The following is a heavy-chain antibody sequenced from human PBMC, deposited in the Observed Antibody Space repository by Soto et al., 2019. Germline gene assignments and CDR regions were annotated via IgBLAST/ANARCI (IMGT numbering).Heavy chain of an antibody. D-gene: IGHD2-2*01. CDR1: GFTFSSYS. CDR3: ARDIFMRIGYCSSTSCYSRYYYVMDA. V-gene: IGHV3-21*01. Sequence: SLRISCAASGFTFSSYSMNWVRQAPGKGLEWVSSISSSSSYIYYADSVKGRFTISRDNAKNSLYLQMNSLRAEDTAVYYCARDIFMRIGYCSSTSCYSRYYYVMDALGQG. CDR2: ISSSSSYI. J-gene: IGHJ6*02.